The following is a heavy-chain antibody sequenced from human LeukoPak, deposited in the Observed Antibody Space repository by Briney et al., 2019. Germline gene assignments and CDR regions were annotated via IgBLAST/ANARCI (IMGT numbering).Heavy chain of an antibody. CDR1: GFNFGNYG. Sequence: GGSLRLSCTASGFNFGNYGMSWVRQAPGKGLEWVSGLSDAGVRIFYADSVKGRFTVSRDNSKNTLYLQMNSLRAEDTAVYYCANTHCDSSPIVWNFWGQGTLVTVSS. CDR3: ANTHCDSSPIVWNF. D-gene: IGHD6-6*01. CDR2: LSDAGVRI. J-gene: IGHJ4*02. V-gene: IGHV3-23*01.